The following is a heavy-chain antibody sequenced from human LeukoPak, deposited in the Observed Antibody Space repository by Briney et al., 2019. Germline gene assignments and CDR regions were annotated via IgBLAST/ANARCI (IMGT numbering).Heavy chain of an antibody. CDR1: GGSFSGYY. J-gene: IGHJ4*02. V-gene: IGHV4-34*01. CDR2: INHSGST. Sequence: SETLSLTCAVYGGSFSGYYWSWIRQPPGKGLEWIGEINHSGSTNYNPSLKSRVTISVDTSKNQFSLKLSSVTAADTAVYYCARAHFWSGYPDCWGQGTLVTVSS. D-gene: IGHD3-3*02. CDR3: ARAHFWSGYPDC.